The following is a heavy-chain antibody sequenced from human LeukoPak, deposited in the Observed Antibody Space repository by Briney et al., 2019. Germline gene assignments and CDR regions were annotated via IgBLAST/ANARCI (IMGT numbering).Heavy chain of an antibody. D-gene: IGHD3-10*01. J-gene: IGHJ4*02. V-gene: IGHV3-66*01. CDR1: GFTVSSNY. CDR2: IYSGGST. Sequence: GGSLRLSCAASGFTVSSNYMSWVRQAPGKGLEWVSVIYSGGSTYYADSVKGRFSISRDNSKNTLYLQMNSLRAEDTAVYFCARDHYGSGSYWGQGTLVTVSS. CDR3: ARDHYGSGSY.